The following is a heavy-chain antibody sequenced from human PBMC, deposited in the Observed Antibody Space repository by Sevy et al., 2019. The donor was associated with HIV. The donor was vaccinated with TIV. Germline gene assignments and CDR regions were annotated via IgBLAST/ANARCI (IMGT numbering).Heavy chain of an antibody. CDR2: ISYDGSNK. CDR3: ARDKRRITMVRGNAFDI. J-gene: IGHJ3*02. Sequence: GGSLRLSCAASGFTFSSYAMHWVRQAPGKGLEWVAVISYDGSNKYYADSVKGRFTISRDNSKNTLYLQMNSLRAEDTAVYYCARDKRRITMVRGNAFDIWGQGTMVTVSS. D-gene: IGHD3-10*01. CDR1: GFTFSSYA. V-gene: IGHV3-30-3*01.